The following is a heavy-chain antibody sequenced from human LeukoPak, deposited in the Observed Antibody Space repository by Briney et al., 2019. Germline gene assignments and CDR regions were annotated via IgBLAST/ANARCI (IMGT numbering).Heavy chain of an antibody. V-gene: IGHV3-74*01. CDR1: GFTFSSYW. D-gene: IGHD2-21*02. J-gene: IGHJ2*01. CDR2: INSDGRST. Sequence: PGGSLRLSCAASGFTFSSYWMHWVRQAPGKGLVWVSRINSDGRSTSYADSVKGRFTISRDNAKNTLYLQMNSLRAEDTAVYYCARDPPYCGGDCPHWYFDLWGRGTLVTVSS. CDR3: ARDPPYCGGDCPHWYFDL.